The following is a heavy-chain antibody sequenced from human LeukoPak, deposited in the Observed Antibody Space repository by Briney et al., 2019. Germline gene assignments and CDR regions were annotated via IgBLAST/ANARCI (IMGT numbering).Heavy chain of an antibody. J-gene: IGHJ5*01. D-gene: IGHD6-13*01. CDR3: AKDWSGSRTSYNWFDS. V-gene: IGHV3-23*01. CDR2: ISGGGGSV. CDR1: GLTFSNYA. Sequence: GGSLRLSCTVSGLTFSNYAMSWVRQAPGKGLEWVSSISGGGGSVYYVGAVRGRFTTSRDNSQTILYLEMKNLRAEDTAVYYCAKDWSGSRTSYNWFDSWGQGTPVTVSS.